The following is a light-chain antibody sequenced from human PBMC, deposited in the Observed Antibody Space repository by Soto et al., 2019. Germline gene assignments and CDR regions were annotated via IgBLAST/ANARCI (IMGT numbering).Light chain of an antibody. Sequence: QSALTQPASVSGSPGQSITISCTGTSSDVGGYNYVSWYQHHPGKAPKLMIYDVTNRPSGVSNRFSGSKSGNTASLTISGLQAEDEAHYYCSSYTISSTVVFGGGTKVTVL. V-gene: IGLV2-14*03. J-gene: IGLJ2*01. CDR2: DVT. CDR3: SSYTISSTVV. CDR1: SSDVGGYNY.